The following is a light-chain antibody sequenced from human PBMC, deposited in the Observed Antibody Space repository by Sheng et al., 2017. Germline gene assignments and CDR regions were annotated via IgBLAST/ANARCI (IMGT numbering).Light chain of an antibody. CDR3: QQYYSTPRS. J-gene: IGKJ2*03. CDR1: QSISVW. V-gene: IGKV1-NL1*01. CDR2: AAS. Sequence: IQLTQSPSSLSASVGDRVTITCRASQSISVWLAWYQQKPGKAPKLLLYAASRLESGVPSRFSGSGSGTDYTLTISSLQPEDFATYYCQQYYSTPRSFGQGTKLEIK.